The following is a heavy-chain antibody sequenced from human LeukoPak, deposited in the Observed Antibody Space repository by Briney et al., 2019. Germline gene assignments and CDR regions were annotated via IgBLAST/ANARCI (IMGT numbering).Heavy chain of an antibody. CDR1: GFTFSSYS. V-gene: IGHV3-21*01. CDR3: AREYITMIVVVGAFDI. D-gene: IGHD3-22*01. J-gene: IGHJ3*02. CDR2: ISSSSSYI. Sequence: GGSLRLSCAASGFTFSSYSMNWVRQAPGKGLEWVSSISSSSSYIYYADSVKGRFTISRDNAKNSLYLQMNSLRAEDTAEYYCAREYITMIVVVGAFDIWGQGTMVTVSS.